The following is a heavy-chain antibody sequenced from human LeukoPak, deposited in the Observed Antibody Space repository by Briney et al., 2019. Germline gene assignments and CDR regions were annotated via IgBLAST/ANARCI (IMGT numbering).Heavy chain of an antibody. J-gene: IGHJ6*03. V-gene: IGHV1-18*01. CDR1: GYTFTNYG. D-gene: IGHD3-16*01. CDR2: ISTYNGNT. Sequence: ASVKVSCKASGYTFTNYGISWVRQAPGQGLEWMGWISTYNGNTNYAQKLQDRVTLTTDRSTRTAYMELRSLRSDDTAVYYCARAGGYDGYYYYMDVWGKGTTVTVSS. CDR3: ARAGGYDGYYYYMDV.